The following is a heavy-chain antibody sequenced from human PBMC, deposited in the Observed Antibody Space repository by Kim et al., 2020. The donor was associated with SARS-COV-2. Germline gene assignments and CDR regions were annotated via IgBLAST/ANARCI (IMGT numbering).Heavy chain of an antibody. J-gene: IGHJ4*02. D-gene: IGHD3-16*01. Sequence: YYVDSVKGRVTISRDNAKNSLYLQMNGLRAEDTAVYYCAGGQRGRPLPGYWGQGTLVTVSS. CDR3: AGGQRGRPLPGY. V-gene: IGHV3-7*03.